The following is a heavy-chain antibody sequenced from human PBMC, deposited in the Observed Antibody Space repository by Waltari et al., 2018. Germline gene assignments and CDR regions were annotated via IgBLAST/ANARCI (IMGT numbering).Heavy chain of an antibody. Sequence: QVQLVQSGAEVKKPGSSVKVSCKASGGTFSSYAISWVRPAPGQGLEWMGGIIPILGIANYAQKFQGRVTITADESTSTAYMELSSLRSEDTAVYYCASGRYSGYDYYYYMDVWGKGTTVTVSS. CDR2: IIPILGIA. D-gene: IGHD5-12*01. CDR1: GGTFSSYA. V-gene: IGHV1-69*04. J-gene: IGHJ6*03. CDR3: ASGRYSGYDYYYYMDV.